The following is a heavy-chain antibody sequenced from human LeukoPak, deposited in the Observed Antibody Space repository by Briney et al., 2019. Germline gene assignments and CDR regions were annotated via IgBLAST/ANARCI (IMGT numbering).Heavy chain of an antibody. V-gene: IGHV3-30*03. CDR3: ARDFNWAIDY. CDR1: GSIFSSYG. J-gene: IGHJ4*02. D-gene: IGHD7-27*01. CDR2: ISSEGRKK. Sequence: RGSLRLSCAASGSIFSSYGMHWVRQAPGKGLEWVALISSEGRKKLYADSVKGRLTISRDTSKNTLYLEMSSLRPEDTAVYYCARDFNWAIDYWGQGTLVTVSS.